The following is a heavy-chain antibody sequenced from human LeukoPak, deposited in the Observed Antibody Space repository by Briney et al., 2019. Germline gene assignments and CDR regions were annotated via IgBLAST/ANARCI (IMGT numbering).Heavy chain of an antibody. J-gene: IGHJ4*02. CDR1: GFTFSSYA. Sequence: GGSLRLSCAASGFTFSSYAMHWVRQAPGKGLEWVAVISYDGSNKYYADSVKGRFTISRDNSKNTLYLQMNSLRAEDTAVYYCAKGATRNKVDYWGQGTLVTVSS. D-gene: IGHD5-12*01. CDR2: ISYDGSNK. V-gene: IGHV3-30-3*01. CDR3: AKGATRNKVDY.